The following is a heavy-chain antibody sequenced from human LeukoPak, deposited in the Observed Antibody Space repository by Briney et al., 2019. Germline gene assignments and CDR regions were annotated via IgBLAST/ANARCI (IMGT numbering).Heavy chain of an antibody. CDR3: ASGYDSSGYYYYYGMDV. J-gene: IGHJ6*02. CDR2: ISAYNGNT. CDR1: GYTFTSSG. D-gene: IGHD3-22*01. Sequence: ASVKVSCKTSGYTFTSSGVTWVRQAPGQGLEWVGWISAYNGNTNSAQKFLGRVTMTTDTYATTAYMELRSLTSDDTAVYYCASGYDSSGYYYYYGMDVWGQGTTVTVSS. V-gene: IGHV1-18*01.